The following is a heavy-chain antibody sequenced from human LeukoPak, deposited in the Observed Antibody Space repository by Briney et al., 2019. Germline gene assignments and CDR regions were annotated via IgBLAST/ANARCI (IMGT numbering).Heavy chain of an antibody. V-gene: IGHV1-46*01. D-gene: IGHD2-2*02. CDR2: INPSGGST. CDR3: ATDIVVVPAAIHSADY. J-gene: IGHJ4*02. Sequence: ASVKVSCKASGYTFTSYYMHWVRQAPGQGLEWMGIINPSGGSTSYAQKFQGRVTMTEDTSTDTAYMELSSLRSEDTAVYYCATDIVVVPAAIHSADYWGQGTLVTVSS. CDR1: GYTFTSYY.